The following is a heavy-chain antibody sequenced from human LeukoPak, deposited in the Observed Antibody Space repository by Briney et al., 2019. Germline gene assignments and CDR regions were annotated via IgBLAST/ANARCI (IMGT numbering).Heavy chain of an antibody. CDR2: INPNSGDT. D-gene: IGHD3-16*02. CDR3: ARDQGNYDYVWGSYRYSHFDY. V-gene: IGHV1-2*02. Sequence: ASVKVSCKASGYTFTGYYMHWVRQAPGQGLEWMGWINPNSGDTNYAQKFQGRVTMTRDTSISTAYMELSRLRSEDTAVYYCARDQGNYDYVWGSYRYSHFDYWGQGTLVTVSS. J-gene: IGHJ4*02. CDR1: GYTFTGYY.